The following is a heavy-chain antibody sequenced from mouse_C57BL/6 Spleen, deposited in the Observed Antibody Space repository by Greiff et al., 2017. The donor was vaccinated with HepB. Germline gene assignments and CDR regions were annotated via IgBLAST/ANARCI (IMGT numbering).Heavy chain of an antibody. CDR2: IYPGDGDT. J-gene: IGHJ1*03. Sequence: VKLVESGAELVKPGASVKISCKASGYAFSSYWMNWVKQRPGKGLEWIGQIYPGDGDTNYNGKFKGKATLTADKSSSTAYMQLSSLTSEDSAVYFCEIYYGSSPGDWYFDVWGTGTTVTVSS. V-gene: IGHV1-80*01. D-gene: IGHD1-1*01. CDR3: EIYYGSSPGDWYFDV. CDR1: GYAFSSYW.